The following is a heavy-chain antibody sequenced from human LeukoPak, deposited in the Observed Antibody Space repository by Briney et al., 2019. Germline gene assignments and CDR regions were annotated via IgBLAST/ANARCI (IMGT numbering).Heavy chain of an antibody. CDR2: IYYSGST. CDR1: GGSISGYY. J-gene: IGHJ5*02. Sequence: AETLSLTCTVSGGSISGYYWSWIRQPPGKGLEWIGYIYYSGSTNYNPSLKSRVTISVDTSKNQFSLKLSSVTAADTAVYYCARGCSAGTPHNWFDPWGQGTLVTVSS. CDR3: ARGCSAGTPHNWFDP. V-gene: IGHV4-59*01. D-gene: IGHD6-13*01.